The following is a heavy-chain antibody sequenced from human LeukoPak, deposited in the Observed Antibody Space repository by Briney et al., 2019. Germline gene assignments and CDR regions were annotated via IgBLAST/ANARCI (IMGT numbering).Heavy chain of an antibody. V-gene: IGHV1-3*01. J-gene: IGHJ4*02. CDR1: GYTFTSYA. D-gene: IGHD3-22*01. CDR3: ARDPYYDSSVPDY. Sequence: AASVKVSCKASGYTFTSYAMHWVRQAPGQGLEWMGWINAGNGNTKYSQKLQGRVTMTTDTSTSTAYMELRSLRSDDTAVYYCARDPYYDSSVPDYWGQGTLVTVSS. CDR2: INAGNGNT.